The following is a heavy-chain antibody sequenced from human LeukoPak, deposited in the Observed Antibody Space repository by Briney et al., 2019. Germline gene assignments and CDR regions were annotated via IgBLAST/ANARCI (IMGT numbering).Heavy chain of an antibody. J-gene: IGHJ3*02. CDR3: AKAVNGFDM. V-gene: IGHV3-30*18. Sequence: GGSLRLSCAASGFTFSSYAMHWVRQAPGKGLECVTLISSDGTEKYYADSVKGRFTISRDNSKNTLYLQMNSLRADDTAVYYCAKAVNGFDMWGQGTMVTVSS. CDR1: GFTFSSYA. D-gene: IGHD3-22*01. CDR2: ISSDGTEK.